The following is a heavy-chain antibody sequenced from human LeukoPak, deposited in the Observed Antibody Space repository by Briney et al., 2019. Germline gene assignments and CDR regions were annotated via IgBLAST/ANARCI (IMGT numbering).Heavy chain of an antibody. CDR2: IYTSGST. V-gene: IGHV4-61*02. CDR3: ARGYEWLRYYYMDV. D-gene: IGHD5-12*01. J-gene: IGHJ6*03. CDR1: GGSISSGSYY. Sequence: SETLSLTCTVSGGSISSGSYYWSWIRQPAGKGLEWIGRIYTSGSTNYNPSLKSRVTISVDTSKNQFSLKLSSVTAADTAVYYCARGYEWLRYYYMDVWGKGTTVTVSS.